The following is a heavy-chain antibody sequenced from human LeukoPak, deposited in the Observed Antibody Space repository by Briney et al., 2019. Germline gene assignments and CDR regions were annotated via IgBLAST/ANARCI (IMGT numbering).Heavy chain of an antibody. CDR2: IYYSGST. J-gene: IGHJ5*02. CDR3: ARDRSGIAVAEGWLDP. D-gene: IGHD6-19*01. Sequence: PSVTLSLTCTVSGGSISSYSWSWIRQPPGKGLEWIGYIYYSGSTNYSPSLKSRVTISVDTSKNQFSLKLTSVTAADTAVYYCARDRSGIAVAEGWLDPWGQGTLVTVSS. CDR1: GGSISSYS. V-gene: IGHV4-59*01.